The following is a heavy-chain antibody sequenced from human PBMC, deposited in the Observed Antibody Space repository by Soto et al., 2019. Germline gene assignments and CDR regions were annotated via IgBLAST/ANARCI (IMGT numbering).Heavy chain of an antibody. CDR2: ISWDGGST. Sequence: GESLRLSCAASGFTFDDYTMHWVRQAPGKGLEWVSLISWDGGSTYYADSVKGRFTISRDNSKNSLYLQMNSLRTEDTALYYCAKAFDVDTAMVVDYYGMDVWGQGTTVTVSS. CDR3: AKAFDVDTAMVVDYYGMDV. D-gene: IGHD5-18*01. CDR1: GFTFDDYT. V-gene: IGHV3-43*01. J-gene: IGHJ6*02.